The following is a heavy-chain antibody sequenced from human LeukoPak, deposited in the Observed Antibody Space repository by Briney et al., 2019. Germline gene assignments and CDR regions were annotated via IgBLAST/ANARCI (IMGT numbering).Heavy chain of an antibody. CDR1: GGSISSGDYY. Sequence: PSQTLSLTCTVSGGSISSGDYYWSWIRQPPGKGLEWIGYIYYSGSTYYNPSLKSRVTISVDTSKNQFSLKLSSVTAADTAAYYCARGKALRFLEWFHMDVWGQGTTVTVSS. J-gene: IGHJ6*02. D-gene: IGHD3-3*01. CDR3: ARGKALRFLEWFHMDV. V-gene: IGHV4-30-4*01. CDR2: IYYSGST.